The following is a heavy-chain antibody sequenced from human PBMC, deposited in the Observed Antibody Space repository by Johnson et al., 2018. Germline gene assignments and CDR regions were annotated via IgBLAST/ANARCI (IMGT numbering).Heavy chain of an antibody. Sequence: QLVESGGGLVQPGRSLRLSCAASGFTFDDYAMHWVRQAPGKGLEWVSGISWNSGSIGYADSVKGRFTISRDNAKNSLYLQMNSLGAEDTALYYCAASVYDSGGYYVDDAFDIWGQGTIVTVSS. CDR2: ISWNSGSI. CDR1: GFTFDDYA. CDR3: AASVYDSGGYYVDDAFDI. V-gene: IGHV3-9*01. J-gene: IGHJ3*02. D-gene: IGHD3-22*01.